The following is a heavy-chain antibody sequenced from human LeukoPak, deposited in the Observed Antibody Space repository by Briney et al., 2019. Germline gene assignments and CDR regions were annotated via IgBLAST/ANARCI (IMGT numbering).Heavy chain of an antibody. Sequence: PGRSLRLSCAASGFTFSSYTMHWVRQAPGKGLEWVAVISYDGSNKYYADSVKGRFTISRDNSKNTLYLQMNSLRSEDTAVYYCARGRSRYCSSTSCYHLGYWGQGTLVTVSS. CDR3: ARGRSRYCSSTSCYHLGY. J-gene: IGHJ4*02. V-gene: IGHV3-30*01. CDR2: ISYDGSNK. CDR1: GFTFSSYT. D-gene: IGHD2-2*01.